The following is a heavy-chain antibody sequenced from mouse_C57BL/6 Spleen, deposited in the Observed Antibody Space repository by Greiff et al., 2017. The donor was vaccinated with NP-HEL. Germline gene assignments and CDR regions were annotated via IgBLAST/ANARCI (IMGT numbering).Heavy chain of an antibody. V-gene: IGHV14-1*01. D-gene: IGHD1-1*01. Sequence: EVKLVESGAELVRPGASVKLSCTASGFNIKDYYMHWVKQRPEQGLEWIGRIDPEDGDTEYAPKFQGKATMTADTSSNTAYLQLSSLTSEDTAVYYCTTAITTVVARGYFDYWGQGTTLTVSS. CDR1: GFNIKDYY. CDR2: IDPEDGDT. J-gene: IGHJ2*01. CDR3: TTAITTVVARGYFDY.